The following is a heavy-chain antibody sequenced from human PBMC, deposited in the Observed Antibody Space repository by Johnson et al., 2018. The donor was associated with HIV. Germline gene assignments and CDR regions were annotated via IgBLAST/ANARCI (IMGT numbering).Heavy chain of an antibody. V-gene: IGHV3-43*01. Sequence: VQLVESGGGVVQPGRSLRLSCAASGFTFSSYWMSWVRQAPGKGLEWVSLISWDGGSTYYADSVKGRFTISRDNSKNSLYPQMNSLRTEDTAVYYCTTDWDIVVVPAPAFDIGGQGTMVTVSS. J-gene: IGHJ3*02. D-gene: IGHD2-2*01. CDR3: TTDWDIVVVPAPAFDI. CDR1: GFTFSSYW. CDR2: ISWDGGST.